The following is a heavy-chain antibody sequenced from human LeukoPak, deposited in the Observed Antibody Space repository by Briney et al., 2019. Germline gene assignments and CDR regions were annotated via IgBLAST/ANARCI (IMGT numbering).Heavy chain of an antibody. D-gene: IGHD3-10*01. CDR3: ARRLWFFDY. V-gene: IGHV4-59*08. CDR1: GGSISSYY. CDR2: IYYSGST. Sequence: SETLSLTCTVSGGSISSYYWSWIRQPPGKGLEWIGYIYYSGSTNYNPSLKSRVTISVDTSKNQFSLKLNSVAAADTAVYYCARRLWFFDYWGQGTLVTVSS. J-gene: IGHJ4*02.